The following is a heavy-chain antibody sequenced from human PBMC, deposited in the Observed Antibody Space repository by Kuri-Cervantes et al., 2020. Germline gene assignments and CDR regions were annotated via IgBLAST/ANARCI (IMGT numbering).Heavy chain of an antibody. CDR3: AGANYIWGSYVD. CDR1: GGSISSYY. D-gene: IGHD3-16*01. J-gene: IGHJ4*02. Sequence: ESLKISCTVSGGSISSYYWSWIRQPPGKGLEWIGDIVNTGSTNYRPSLKSRVIMSVDTSKNQFSLRLSSVTAADTAVYYCAGANYIWGSYVDWGQGTLVTVSS. CDR2: IVNTGST. V-gene: IGHV4-59*01.